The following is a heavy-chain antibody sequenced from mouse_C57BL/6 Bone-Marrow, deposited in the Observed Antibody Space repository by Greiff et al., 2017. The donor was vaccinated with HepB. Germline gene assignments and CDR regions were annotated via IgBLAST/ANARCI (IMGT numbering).Heavy chain of an antibody. CDR2: IYPGDGDT. J-gene: IGHJ4*01. D-gene: IGHD2-3*01. Sequence: QVQLQQSGAELVKPGASVKISCKASGYAFSSYWMNWVKQRPGKGLEWIGQIYPGDGDTNYNGKFKGKATLTAEKSSSTAYMQLSSLTSEDSAVYFCARDGGDGYLYYYAMDYWGQGTSVTVSS. V-gene: IGHV1-80*01. CDR3: ARDGGDGYLYYYAMDY. CDR1: GYAFSSYW.